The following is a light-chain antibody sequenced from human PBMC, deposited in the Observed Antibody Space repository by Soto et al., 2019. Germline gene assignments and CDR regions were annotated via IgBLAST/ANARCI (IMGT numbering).Light chain of an antibody. Sequence: DIQMTQSPSSLSASVGDRVTITCRASQSISKYLNWYQQKPGKAPELLIYATSSLQSGVPSRFSGSGYGTDFTLTISSLQPEDFATYYCQQSYSTPLFTFGPGTKVDIK. V-gene: IGKV1-39*01. CDR3: QQSYSTPLFT. CDR1: QSISKY. J-gene: IGKJ3*01. CDR2: ATS.